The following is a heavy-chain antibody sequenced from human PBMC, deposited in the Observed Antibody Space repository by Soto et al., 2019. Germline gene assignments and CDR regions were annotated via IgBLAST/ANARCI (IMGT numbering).Heavy chain of an antibody. CDR2: IYPGDSDT. V-gene: IGHV5-51*01. Sequence: GEPLKISCKDSGYSFTNYWIGWVRQMPGKGLEWMGIIYPGDSDTRYSPSFQGQVTISADKSISTAYLQWSSLKASDTAMYYCATSRQDILTGYYTAILDYWGQGTLVTVSS. J-gene: IGHJ4*02. D-gene: IGHD3-9*01. CDR1: GYSFTNYW. CDR3: ATSRQDILTGYYTAILDY.